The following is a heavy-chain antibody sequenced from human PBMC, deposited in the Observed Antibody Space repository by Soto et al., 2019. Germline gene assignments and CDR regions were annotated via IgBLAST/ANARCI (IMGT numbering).Heavy chain of an antibody. CDR1: GGSFSGYY. V-gene: IGHV4-34*01. CDR3: ARGFCTSASCHFFFDY. CDR2: INYSGST. Sequence: SETLSLTCAVYGGSFSGYYWSWIRQPPGKGLEWIGEINYSGSTNYNPSLKSRVTISADTSEKQLSLKLDSVTAADTAVYYCARGFCTSASCHFFFDYWGQGILVTVSS. J-gene: IGHJ4*02. D-gene: IGHD2-2*01.